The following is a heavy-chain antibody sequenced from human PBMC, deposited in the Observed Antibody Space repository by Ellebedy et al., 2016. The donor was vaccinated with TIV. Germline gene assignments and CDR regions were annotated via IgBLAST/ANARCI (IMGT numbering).Heavy chain of an antibody. D-gene: IGHD4-11*01. CDR2: INAGNGNT. V-gene: IGHV1-3*01. CDR3: ASARLSTVISPFDY. Sequence: AASVKVSCKASGYTFTSYDINWVRQATGQRLEWMGWINAGNGNTKYSQKFQGRVTITRDTSASTAYMELSSLSSEDTAVYYCASARLSTVISPFDYWGQGTLVTVSS. CDR1: GYTFTSYD. J-gene: IGHJ4*02.